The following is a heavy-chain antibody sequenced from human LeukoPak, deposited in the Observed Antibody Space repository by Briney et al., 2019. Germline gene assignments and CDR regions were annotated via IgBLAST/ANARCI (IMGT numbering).Heavy chain of an antibody. D-gene: IGHD3-22*01. CDR3: ATITSGYYYSFDY. J-gene: IGHJ4*02. Sequence: ASVKVSCKASGYTFTSYGISWVRQAPGQGLEWMGWISAYNGNTNYAQKLQGRVTMTTDTSTSTAYMELSSLRSEDTAVYYCATITSGYYYSFDYWGQGTLVTVSS. V-gene: IGHV1-18*01. CDR2: ISAYNGNT. CDR1: GYTFTSYG.